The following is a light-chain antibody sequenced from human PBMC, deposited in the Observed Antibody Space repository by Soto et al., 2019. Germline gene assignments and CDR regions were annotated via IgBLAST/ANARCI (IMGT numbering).Light chain of an antibody. V-gene: IGKV3-15*01. Sequence: EIVLTQSPATLSVSPGDRATLSCRASQSVSSSYLAWYQQKPGQAPRLLIYGASTRATGIPARFSGSGSGTEFTLTISSLQSEDFAVYYCQQYKNWPLFGQGTRRRL. CDR3: QQYKNWPL. CDR1: QSVSSSY. CDR2: GAS. J-gene: IGKJ5*01.